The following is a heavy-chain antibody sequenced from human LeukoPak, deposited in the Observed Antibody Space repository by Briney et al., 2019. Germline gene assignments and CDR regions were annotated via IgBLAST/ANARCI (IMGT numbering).Heavy chain of an antibody. CDR3: ARGYCSSTSCSYYTWFEP. Sequence: PSETLSLTCTASGGSISSYYWSWIRQPPGKGVEGMGYINYSGSTNYNPCLKSRVTISVDTSKNQFSLKLSSVTAADTAVYYCARGYCSSTSCSYYTWFEPWGQGTLVTVSS. CDR1: GGSISSYY. J-gene: IGHJ5*02. V-gene: IGHV4-59*01. CDR2: INYSGST. D-gene: IGHD2-2*01.